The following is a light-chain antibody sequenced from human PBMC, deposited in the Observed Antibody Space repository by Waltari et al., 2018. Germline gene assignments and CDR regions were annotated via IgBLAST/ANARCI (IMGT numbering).Light chain of an antibody. J-gene: IGKJ2*01. CDR2: GIS. CDR3: KQYGSSPPMYT. V-gene: IGKV3-20*01. Sequence: EIVLTQSPGTLSLSPGERATLSCRASQSVSSTYLAWYQPKPGQAPRLLIYGISIRATGVPSRFSGSGSGTDFTLTIRRLEAEDSAVYYCKQYGSSPPMYTFGQGTKLEIK. CDR1: QSVSSTY.